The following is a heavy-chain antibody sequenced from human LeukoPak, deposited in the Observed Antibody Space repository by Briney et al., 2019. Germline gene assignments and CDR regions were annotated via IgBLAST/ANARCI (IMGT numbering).Heavy chain of an antibody. V-gene: IGHV1-2*02. D-gene: IGHD4-17*01. Sequence: GASVKVSCKASGYTFTGYYMHWVRRAPGQGLEWMGWINPNSGGTNYAQKFQGRVTMTTDTSTSTAYMELRSLRSDDTAVYYCARDRLEIRLRCDAFDIWGQGTMVTVSS. CDR1: GYTFTGYY. CDR3: ARDRLEIRLRCDAFDI. CDR2: INPNSGGT. J-gene: IGHJ3*02.